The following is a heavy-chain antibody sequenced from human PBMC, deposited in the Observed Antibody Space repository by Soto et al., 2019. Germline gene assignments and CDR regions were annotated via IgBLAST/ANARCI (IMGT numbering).Heavy chain of an antibody. J-gene: IGHJ4*02. Sequence: EVQLVESGGGLVQPGGSLRISCAASGFTFSTYSLNWVRQAPGKGLEWISYISTGSNSIYYADSVKGRFTTSRDNAKNSLFLQMNSLRDEDMAVYFCARAKNIGSYSPFDCWGRGTLVTVSS. CDR2: ISTGSNSI. D-gene: IGHD2-21*01. V-gene: IGHV3-48*02. CDR1: GFTFSTYS. CDR3: ARAKNIGSYSPFDC.